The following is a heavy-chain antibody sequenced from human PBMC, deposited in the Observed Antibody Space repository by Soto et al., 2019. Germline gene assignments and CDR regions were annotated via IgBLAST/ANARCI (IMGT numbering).Heavy chain of an antibody. CDR1: GFVFKDAS. D-gene: IGHD3-10*01. Sequence: EVLLVESGGGLVQPGGSLKLSCAASGFVFKDASIHWVRQVSGKGLEWVGRVRDRAYNYATAYAASLKGRFTISRDDSTNTAYLQMNSLKTEDTAIYYCTRLISAAQDYWGQGTLVTVSS. CDR2: VRDRAYNYAT. V-gene: IGHV3-73*01. CDR3: TRLISAAQDY. J-gene: IGHJ4*02.